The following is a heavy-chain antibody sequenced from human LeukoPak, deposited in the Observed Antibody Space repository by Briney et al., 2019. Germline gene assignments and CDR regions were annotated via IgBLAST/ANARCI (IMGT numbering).Heavy chain of an antibody. CDR1: GFTFSSYW. CDR3: ARDSGYSPNLSVDY. CDR2: INSDGSST. V-gene: IGHV3-74*01. D-gene: IGHD5-18*01. Sequence: GGSLRLSCAASGFTFSSYWMHWVRQAPGKGLVWVSRINSDGSSTSYADSVKGRFTISRDNAKNTLYLQMNSLRAEDTAVYYCARDSGYSPNLSVDYWGQGTLVTASS. J-gene: IGHJ4*02.